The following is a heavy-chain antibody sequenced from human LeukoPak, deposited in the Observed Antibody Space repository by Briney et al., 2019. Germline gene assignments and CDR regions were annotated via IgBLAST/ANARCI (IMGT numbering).Heavy chain of an antibody. CDR1: GGSMSNHY. V-gene: IGHV4-59*11. J-gene: IGHJ4*02. CDR2: IYYSGST. D-gene: IGHD6-19*01. CDR3: ARDKDSSGEFDY. Sequence: SETLSLTCTVSGGSMSNHYWSWIRQPPGKGLEWIGDIYYSGSTNYNPSLKSRVTMSVDTSKNQFSLKLSSVIAADTAVYYCARDKDSSGEFDYWGQGTLVTVSS.